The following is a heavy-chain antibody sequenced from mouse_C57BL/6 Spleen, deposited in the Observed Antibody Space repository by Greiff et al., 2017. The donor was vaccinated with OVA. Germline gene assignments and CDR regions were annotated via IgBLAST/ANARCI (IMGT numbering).Heavy chain of an antibody. CDR1: GFNIKDDY. CDR2: IDPENGDT. J-gene: IGHJ4*01. V-gene: IGHV14-4*01. CDR3: TTWGGLDY. Sequence: VQLQHSGAELVRPGASVKLSCTASGFNIKDDYMHWVKQRPEQGLEWIGWIDPENGDTEYASKFQGKATITADTSSNTAYLQLSSLTSEDTAVYYCTTWGGLDYWGQGTSVTVSS.